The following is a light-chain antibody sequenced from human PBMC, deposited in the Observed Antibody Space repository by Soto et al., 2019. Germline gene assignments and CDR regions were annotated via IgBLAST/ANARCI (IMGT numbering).Light chain of an antibody. J-gene: IGKJ3*01. CDR1: QDIRSD. V-gene: IGKV1-6*01. CDR2: AAS. CDR3: QQYNSYSQFT. Sequence: AIQMTQSPSSLSASVGDRVTVTCRASQDIRSDVGWYQQKPGQAPKVLMYAASRLHSGVPSRFSGSGSGTEFTLTISCLQPDDVATYYCQQYNSYSQFTFGPGTKVDIK.